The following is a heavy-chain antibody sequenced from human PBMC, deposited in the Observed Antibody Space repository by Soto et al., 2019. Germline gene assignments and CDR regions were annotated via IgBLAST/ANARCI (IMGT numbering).Heavy chain of an antibody. Sequence: QVQLQESGPGLVKPSGTLSLTCAVSGGSISSSNWWSWVRQPPGKGLEWIGEIYHSGSTNYNPSLKSRVTMSVDKSKNQFSLKLSSVAAAATAVYYCARGTDYCPFDYWGQGTLVTVSS. CDR3: ARGTDYCPFDY. V-gene: IGHV4-4*02. J-gene: IGHJ4*02. CDR2: IYHSGST. D-gene: IGHD3-10*01. CDR1: GGSISSSNW.